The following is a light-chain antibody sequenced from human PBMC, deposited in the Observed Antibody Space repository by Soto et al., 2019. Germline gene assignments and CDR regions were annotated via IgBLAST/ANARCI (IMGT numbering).Light chain of an antibody. CDR1: SSNIGAGYD. Sequence: QSVLTQPPSVSGAPGQRVTISCTGSSSNIGAGYDVHWYQQLPGTAPKLLIYGNSNRPSGVPDRFSGSKSGTSASLAITGLQAEDEADYHCQSYDSSLSAVVFGGGTQLTVL. V-gene: IGLV1-40*01. J-gene: IGLJ2*01. CDR2: GNS. CDR3: QSYDSSLSAVV.